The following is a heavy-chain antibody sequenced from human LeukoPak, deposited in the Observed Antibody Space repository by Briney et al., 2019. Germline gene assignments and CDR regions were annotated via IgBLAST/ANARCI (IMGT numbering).Heavy chain of an antibody. CDR3: ARASFWPRGFDI. V-gene: IGHV3-66*01. D-gene: IGHD2/OR15-2a*01. Sequence: GGSLRLSCVAPGFAVSSDHMSWVRQAPGKGLEWVSLIYSGGGTYYADSVQGRFTISRDNSKNTVSLQMNTLRAEDTALYYCARASFWPRGFDIWGQGTMVAVSS. CDR2: IYSGGGT. J-gene: IGHJ3*02. CDR1: GFAVSSDH.